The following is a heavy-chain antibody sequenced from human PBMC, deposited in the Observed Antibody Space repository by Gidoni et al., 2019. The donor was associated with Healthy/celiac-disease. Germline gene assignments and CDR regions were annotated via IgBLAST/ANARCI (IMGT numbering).Heavy chain of an antibody. CDR2: IYYSVST. CDR3: ARETTVTTTDWFDP. J-gene: IGHJ5*02. CDR1: GGSISSSSYY. D-gene: IGHD4-17*01. Sequence: QLQLQESGPGLVKPSETLSLTCTVSGGSISSSSYYWGWIRQPPGKGLEWIGSIYYSVSTSYHPSLKIRVTISVDTSKNQFSLKLSAVTAADTAVYYCARETTVTTTDWFDPWGQGTLVTVSS. V-gene: IGHV4-39*01.